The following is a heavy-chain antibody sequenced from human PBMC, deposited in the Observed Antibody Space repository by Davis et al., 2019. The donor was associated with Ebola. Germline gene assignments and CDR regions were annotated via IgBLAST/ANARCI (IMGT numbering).Heavy chain of an antibody. V-gene: IGHV3-64D*06. Sequence: PGGSLRLSCSASGFTFSSYAMHWVRQAPGKGLEYVSAISSNGGSTYYADSVKGRFTISRDNSKNTLYLQMSSLRAEDTAVYYCVKGGDIVVVPAAVFDYWGQGTLVTVSS. CDR3: VKGGDIVVVPAAVFDY. D-gene: IGHD2-2*01. CDR1: GFTFSSYA. CDR2: ISSNGGST. J-gene: IGHJ4*02.